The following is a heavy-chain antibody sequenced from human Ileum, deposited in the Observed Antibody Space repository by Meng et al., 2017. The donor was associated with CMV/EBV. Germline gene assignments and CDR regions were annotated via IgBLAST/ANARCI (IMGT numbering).Heavy chain of an antibody. CDR1: GFTFSSYW. D-gene: IGHD2-8*01. CDR2: LPYDGNNE. J-gene: IGHJ4*02. Sequence: GGSLRLSCAASGFTFSSYWMSWVRQAPGKGLEWVAVLPYDGNNEHYADSVKGRFTISRDTSKSTLYLQMDSLRPEDTAVYYCARGGRSMYQLLSVYWGQGTLVTVSS. V-gene: IGHV3-30-3*01. CDR3: ARGGRSMYQLLSVY.